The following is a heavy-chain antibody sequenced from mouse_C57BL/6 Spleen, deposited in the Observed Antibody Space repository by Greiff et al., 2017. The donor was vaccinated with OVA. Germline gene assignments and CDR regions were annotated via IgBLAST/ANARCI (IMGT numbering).Heavy chain of an antibody. Sequence: QVQLKESGAELVRPGASVKLSCKASGYTFTDYYINWVKQRPGQGLEWIARIYPGSGNTYYNEKFKGKATLTAEKSSSTAYMQLSSLTSEDSAVYYCASGGPWYFDVWGTGTTVTVSS. J-gene: IGHJ1*03. CDR2: IYPGSGNT. CDR3: ASGGPWYFDV. CDR1: GYTFTDYY. V-gene: IGHV1-76*01.